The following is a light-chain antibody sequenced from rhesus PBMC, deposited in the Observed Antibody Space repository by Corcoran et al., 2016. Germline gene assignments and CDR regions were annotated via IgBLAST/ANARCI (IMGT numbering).Light chain of an antibody. J-gene: IGLJ1*01. Sequence: QAALTPPRSVSGSPGQSVTISCTGTSSDIGGYNSVSWYQQHPGTAPKLMIYELSKRPSGVSDRFSGSKSGNTASLTISGLQAEDEADYYGSSYAGSNTFIFGAGTRLTVL. CDR2: ELS. CDR3: SSYAGSNTFI. V-gene: IGLV2-32*02. CDR1: SSDIGGYNS.